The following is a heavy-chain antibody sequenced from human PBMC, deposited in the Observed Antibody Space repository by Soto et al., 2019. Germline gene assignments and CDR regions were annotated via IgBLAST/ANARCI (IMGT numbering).Heavy chain of an antibody. CDR2: IWYDGSNK. Sequence: GGSLRLSCAASGFTFSSYGMHWVRQAPGKGLEWVAVIWYDGSNKYYADSVKGRFTISRDNSKNTLYLQMNSLRAEDTAVYYCARDSQYYYDSSGYYYATSGYGTDVWGQGTTVTV. CDR1: GFTFSSYG. J-gene: IGHJ6*02. V-gene: IGHV3-33*01. D-gene: IGHD3-22*01. CDR3: ARDSQYYYDSSGYYYATSGYGTDV.